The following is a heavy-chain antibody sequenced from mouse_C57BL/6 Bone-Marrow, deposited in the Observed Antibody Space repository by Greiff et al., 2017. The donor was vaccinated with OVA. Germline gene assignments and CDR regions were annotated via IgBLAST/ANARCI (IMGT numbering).Heavy chain of an antibody. V-gene: IGHV1-81*01. D-gene: IGHD1-1*01. J-gene: IGHJ3*01. CDR1: GYTFTSYG. CDR3: ARPTVVAKFAY. CDR2: IYPRSGNT. Sequence: QVQLQQSGAELARPGASVKLSCKASGYTFTSYGISWVKQRTEQGLEWIGEIYPRSGNTYYNEKFKGKATLTADKSSSTAYMELRSLTSEDSAVYFCARPTVVAKFAYWGQGTLVTVSA.